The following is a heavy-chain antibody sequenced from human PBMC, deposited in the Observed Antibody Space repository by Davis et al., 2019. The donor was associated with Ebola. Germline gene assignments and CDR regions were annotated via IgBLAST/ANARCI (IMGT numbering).Heavy chain of an antibody. CDR2: IYPDDSAT. D-gene: IGHD4-17*01. CDR3: ARHAAGDYAIFDY. Sequence: ESLKISCEGSGDTFNDYWIAWVRQMPGKGLEWMGIIYPDDSATRYSPSFLDQVTISVDKSVSTAYLQWSSLKASDSAIYYCARHAAGDYAIFDYWGQGTLVTVSS. CDR1: GDTFNDYW. V-gene: IGHV5-51*01. J-gene: IGHJ4*01.